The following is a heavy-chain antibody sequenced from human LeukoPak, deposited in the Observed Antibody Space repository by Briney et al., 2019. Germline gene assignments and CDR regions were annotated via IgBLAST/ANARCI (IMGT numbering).Heavy chain of an antibody. CDR3: ARDLTTVTKGLDV. CDR1: AGSISDFH. V-gene: IGHV4-59*01. J-gene: IGHJ6*02. Sequence: SETLSLTCSVSAGSISDFHWGWIRQTPGKGLEWSCHVHSRGSTNHNPSLKRRLTMSVDKSKNQFFLKLNSVPAEDTAVYYCARDLTTVTKGLDVWGQGTTIIVSS. CDR2: VHSRGST. D-gene: IGHD4-17*01.